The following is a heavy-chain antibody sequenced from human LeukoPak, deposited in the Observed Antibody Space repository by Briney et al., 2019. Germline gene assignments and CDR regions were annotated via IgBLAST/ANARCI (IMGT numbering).Heavy chain of an antibody. CDR2: INADNGDT. J-gene: IGHJ6*02. V-gene: IGHV1-3*01. Sequence: GASVKVSCKASGYTFTSYAMHWVRRAPGQRLEWMGWINADNGDTKYSQKFQGRVTITRDTSASTAYMELSSLRSEDTAVYYCARSMYYDITFYYSYYGMDVWGQGTTVTVSS. CDR3: ARSMYYDITFYYSYYGMDV. CDR1: GYTFTSYA. D-gene: IGHD3-9*01.